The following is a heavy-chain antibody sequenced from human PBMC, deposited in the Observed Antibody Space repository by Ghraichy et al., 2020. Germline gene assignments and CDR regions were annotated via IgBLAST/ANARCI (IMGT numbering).Heavy chain of an antibody. CDR3: ARDVDSSGHMDV. CDR1: GDSINAYY. CDR2: IYFNGDT. V-gene: IGHV4-59*01. J-gene: IGHJ6*03. Sequence: SETLSLTCTVSGDSINAYYWSWIRQPPGKGLVWIGYIYFNGDTTYNPSLKSRVTISVDRFRNQFSLKLNSVTAADTAVYFCARDVDSSGHMDVWGKGTTVTVSS. D-gene: IGHD2-15*01.